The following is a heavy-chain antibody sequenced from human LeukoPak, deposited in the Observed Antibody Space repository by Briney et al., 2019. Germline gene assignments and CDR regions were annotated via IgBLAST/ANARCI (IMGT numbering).Heavy chain of an antibody. CDR1: GFTFSRYS. Sequence: GGSVRLSCAASGFTFSRYSMNWVRQAPGKGLEWVSSISSGSSFMYYADSVKGRFTISRDNAKNSLYLQMNSLRAEDTAVYYCARDFRFLEDYWGQGTLVTVSS. D-gene: IGHD3-3*01. CDR2: ISSGSSFM. J-gene: IGHJ4*02. CDR3: ARDFRFLEDY. V-gene: IGHV3-21*06.